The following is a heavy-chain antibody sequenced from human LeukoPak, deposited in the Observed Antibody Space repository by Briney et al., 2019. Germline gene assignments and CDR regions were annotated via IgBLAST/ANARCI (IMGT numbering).Heavy chain of an antibody. Sequence: GGSLRLSSAASGFTFSSYAMHWVGPAPGKGLEWVAVISYDGSNKYYADSVKGRFTISRDNSKNTLYLQMNSLRAEDTAVYYCARNGIYQLHWVWFDPWGQGTLVTVSS. CDR1: GFTFSSYA. J-gene: IGHJ5*02. CDR3: ARNGIYQLHWVWFDP. V-gene: IGHV3-30-3*01. D-gene: IGHD2-2*01. CDR2: ISYDGSNK.